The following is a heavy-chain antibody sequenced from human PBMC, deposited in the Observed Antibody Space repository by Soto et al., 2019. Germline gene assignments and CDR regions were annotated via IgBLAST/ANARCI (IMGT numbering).Heavy chain of an antibody. Sequence: GASVKVSCKAPGYTFTSDGISWARHAPGQGLEWMGWISAYNGNTNYAQKLQGRVTMTTDTSTSTAYMELRSLRSDDTAVYYCVRYQIYYYYGMDVWGQGTTVTVSS. CDR2: ISAYNGNT. D-gene: IGHD2-2*01. V-gene: IGHV1-18*01. J-gene: IGHJ6*02. CDR3: VRYQIYYYYGMDV. CDR1: GYTFTSDG.